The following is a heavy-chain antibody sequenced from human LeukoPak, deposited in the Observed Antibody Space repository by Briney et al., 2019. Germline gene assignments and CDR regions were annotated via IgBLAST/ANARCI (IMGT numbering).Heavy chain of an antibody. J-gene: IGHJ6*02. CDR2: ISYDGSNK. V-gene: IGHV3-30*03. D-gene: IGHD3-16*01. CDR3: ARGDDYYGMDV. CDR1: GFTFSSYG. Sequence: GGSLRLSCAASGFTFSSYGMHWVRLAPGKGLEWVAVISYDGSNKYYADSVKGRFTISRDNSRNTLYLQMNSLRAEDTAVYYCARGDDYYGMDVWGQGTTVTVSS.